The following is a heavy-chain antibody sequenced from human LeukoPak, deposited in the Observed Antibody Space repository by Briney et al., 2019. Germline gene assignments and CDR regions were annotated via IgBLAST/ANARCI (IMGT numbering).Heavy chain of an antibody. CDR1: GYTFTSYG. V-gene: IGHV1-18*01. J-gene: IGHJ6*03. Sequence: ASVKVSCKASGYTFTSYGISWVRQAPGQGLEWMGWISAYNGNTNYAQKLQGRVTMTTGTSTSTAYMELRSLRSDDTAVYYCARVFGVVIIGYYYYYMDVWGKGTTVTVSS. CDR2: ISAYNGNT. D-gene: IGHD3-3*01. CDR3: ARVFGVVIIGYYYYYMDV.